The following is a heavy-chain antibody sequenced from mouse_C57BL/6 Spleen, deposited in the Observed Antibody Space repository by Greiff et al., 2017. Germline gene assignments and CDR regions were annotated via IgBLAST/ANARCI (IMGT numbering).Heavy chain of an antibody. D-gene: IGHD1-1*01. CDR2: IYPGDGDT. CDR3: ARSDYYGSSYFDY. V-gene: IGHV1-82*01. J-gene: IGHJ2*01. Sequence: VQLQQSGPELVKPGASVKISCEASGYAFSSSWMNWVKQRPGKGLEWIGRIYPGDGDTNYNGKFKGKATLTADKSSSTAYMQLSSLTSEDSAVYFCARSDYYGSSYFDYWGQGTTLTVSS. CDR1: GYAFSSSW.